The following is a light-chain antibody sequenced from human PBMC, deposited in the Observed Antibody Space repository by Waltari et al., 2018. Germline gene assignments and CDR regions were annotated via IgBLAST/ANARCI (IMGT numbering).Light chain of an antibody. V-gene: IGKV1-5*03. J-gene: IGKJ1*01. CDR3: QQYNSYSRA. CDR2: KAS. CDR1: QSISSG. Sequence: DIQMTQSHSTLSASVGDRVTITCRASQSISSGLAWYQQKPGKAPKLLIYKASSLESGVPSRFSGSGSGTEYTLTISSLQPDDFATYYCQQYNSYSRAFGQGTKVEIK.